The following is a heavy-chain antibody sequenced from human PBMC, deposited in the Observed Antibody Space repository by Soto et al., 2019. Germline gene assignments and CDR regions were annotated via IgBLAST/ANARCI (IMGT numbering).Heavy chain of an antibody. CDR1: GYTFTSYA. CDR2: INAGNGNT. V-gene: IGHV1-3*01. D-gene: IGHD1-1*01. Sequence: QVQLVQSGAEVKKPGASMKVSCKASGYTFTSYAMHWVRQAPGQRLEWMGWINAGNGNTKYSQKFQGRVTITRDTSASTAYMELSSLRSEDTAVYYCARGHNPYYFDYWGQGTLVTVSS. CDR3: ARGHNPYYFDY. J-gene: IGHJ4*02.